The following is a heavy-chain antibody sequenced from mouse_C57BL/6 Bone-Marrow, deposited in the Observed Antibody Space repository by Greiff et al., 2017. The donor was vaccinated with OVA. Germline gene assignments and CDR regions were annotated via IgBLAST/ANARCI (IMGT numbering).Heavy chain of an antibody. CDR2: ISNGGGST. CDR3: ARQGYDGYYEEMDY. Sequence: EVKLQESGGGLVQPGGSLKLSCAASGFTFSDYYMYWVRQTPEKRLEWVAYISNGGGSTYYPDTVKGRFTISRDNAKNTLYLQMSRLKSEDTAMYYCARQGYDGYYEEMDYWGQGTSVTVSS. V-gene: IGHV5-12*01. J-gene: IGHJ4*01. D-gene: IGHD2-3*01. CDR1: GFTFSDYY.